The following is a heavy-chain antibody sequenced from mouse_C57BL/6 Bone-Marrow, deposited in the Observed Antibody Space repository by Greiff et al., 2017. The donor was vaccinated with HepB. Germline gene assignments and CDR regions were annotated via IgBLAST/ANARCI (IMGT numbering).Heavy chain of an antibody. D-gene: IGHD2-14*01. Sequence: EVKLVESGGGLVQPGGSMKLSCAASGFTFSDAWMDWVRQSPEKGLEWVAEIRNKANNHATYYAESVKGRFTISRDDSKSSVYLQMNSLRAEDTGIYYCTRRGRVPYYAMDYWGQGTSVTVSS. CDR1: GFTFSDAW. J-gene: IGHJ4*01. CDR2: IRNKANNHAT. V-gene: IGHV6-6*01. CDR3: TRRGRVPYYAMDY.